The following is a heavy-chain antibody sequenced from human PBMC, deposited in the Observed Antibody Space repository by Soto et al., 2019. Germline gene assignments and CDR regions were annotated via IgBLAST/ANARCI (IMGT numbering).Heavy chain of an antibody. Sequence: HPGGSLRLSCAASGFTFSSYGMHWVRQAPGKGLEWVGRIRSKANSYATAYAASVKGRFTISRDDSKNTAYLQMNSLKTEDTAVYYCTPDEEYGRSLVLNYWGQGTLVTVSS. CDR1: GFTFSSYG. CDR2: IRSKANSYAT. CDR3: TPDEEYGRSLVLNY. J-gene: IGHJ4*02. D-gene: IGHD3-16*02. V-gene: IGHV3-73*01.